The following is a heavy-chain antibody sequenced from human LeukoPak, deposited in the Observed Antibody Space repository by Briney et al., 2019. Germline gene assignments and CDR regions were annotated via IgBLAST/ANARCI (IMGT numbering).Heavy chain of an antibody. CDR3: ARELFGSGSCPDY. Sequence: GRSLRLSCTAPGFTFSSYAIHWIRQAPGKGLEWVALVWHDGSNRYYAGSVKGRFTISRDNPKNTVYLQMNSLRAEDTAVYYCARELFGSGSCPDYWGQGTLVTVSS. J-gene: IGHJ4*02. CDR1: GFTFSSYA. D-gene: IGHD3-10*01. V-gene: IGHV3-33*01. CDR2: VWHDGSNR.